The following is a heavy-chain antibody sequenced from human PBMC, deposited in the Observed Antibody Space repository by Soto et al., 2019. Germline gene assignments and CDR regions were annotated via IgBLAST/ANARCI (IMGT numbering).Heavy chain of an antibody. J-gene: IGHJ5*02. CDR1: GGSISSYY. CDR2: IYYSGST. V-gene: IGHV4-59*08. Sequence: QVQLQESGPGLVKPSETLSLTCTVSGGSISSYYWSWIRQPPGKGLEWIGYIYYSGSTHYHPSLKGRVTRLVDTSTNPFSLQLSSVPAPDTAVYYCARQYGWFDPWGQGALVTVSS. D-gene: IGHD4-17*01. CDR3: ARQYGWFDP.